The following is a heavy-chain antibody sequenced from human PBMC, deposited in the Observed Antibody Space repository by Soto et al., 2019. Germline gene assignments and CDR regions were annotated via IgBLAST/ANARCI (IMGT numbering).Heavy chain of an antibody. CDR3: ARDKDRQHLGGNYYYILDV. CDR2: IMPVFATP. J-gene: IGHJ6*02. V-gene: IGHV1-69*12. Sequence: QVQLMQSGAEVKKPGSSVKVSCKASGGTFSTSAISWVRQAPGEGLEWVGGIMPVFATPDYAQTFQGRVTIYADESTTTAYLALTSLTTDDTAVYYCARDKDRQHLGGNYYYILDVWGQGTAITVSS. D-gene: IGHD3-3*02. CDR1: GGTFSTSA.